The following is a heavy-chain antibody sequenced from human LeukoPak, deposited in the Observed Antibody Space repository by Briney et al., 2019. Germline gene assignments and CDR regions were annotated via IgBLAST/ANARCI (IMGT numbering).Heavy chain of an antibody. J-gene: IGHJ4*02. V-gene: IGHV1-24*01. CDR3: ATGYTYDYSLY. Sequence: GSSVKVSCKASGGTFSSYAISWVRQAPGQGLEWMGGFDPEDGARIFAQKFQGRVTMTEDTSTDTAYMDLSSLRSEDTAVYYCATGYTYDYSLYWGQGTLVTVSS. D-gene: IGHD5-18*01. CDR2: FDPEDGAR. CDR1: GGTFSSYA.